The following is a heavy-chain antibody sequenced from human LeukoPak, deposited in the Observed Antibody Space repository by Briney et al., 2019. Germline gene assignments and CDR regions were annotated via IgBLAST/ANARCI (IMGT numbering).Heavy chain of an antibody. V-gene: IGHV3-64D*09. CDR2: ISSNGGST. CDR3: VKEGYYYDSSGYRN. Sequence: GGSLRLSCAASGFTFSSYAMHWVRQAPEKGLEYVSAISSNGGSTYYADSVKGRFTISRDNSKNTLYLQMSSLRAEDTAVYYCVKEGYYYDSSGYRNWGQGTLVTVSS. CDR1: GFTFSSYA. J-gene: IGHJ4*02. D-gene: IGHD3-22*01.